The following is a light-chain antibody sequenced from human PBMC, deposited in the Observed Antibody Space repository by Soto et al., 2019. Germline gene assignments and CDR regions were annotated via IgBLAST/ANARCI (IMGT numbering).Light chain of an antibody. CDR3: AVWDDSLIGWV. CDR1: SSNIGVNT. Sequence: QAVVTQPPSASGTPGQRVTISCSGSSSNIGVNTANWYQQLPGTAPNLLIYSSNQRPSGVPDRFSGSKSGTSASLAISGLQSEDEADYYCAVWDDSLIGWVFGGGTKVTVL. CDR2: SSN. V-gene: IGLV1-44*01. J-gene: IGLJ3*02.